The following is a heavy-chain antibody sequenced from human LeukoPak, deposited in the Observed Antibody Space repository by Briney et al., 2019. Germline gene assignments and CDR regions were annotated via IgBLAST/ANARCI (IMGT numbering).Heavy chain of an antibody. V-gene: IGHV4-59*01. J-gene: IGHJ2*01. D-gene: IGHD3-22*01. CDR3: ARSSGYYWYFDL. CDR1: GGSISPYY. Sequence: PSETLSLTCTVSGGSISPYYWSWIRQPPGKGLEWFGYMCYSGRTNYNPSLKSRVTISVGTSKNQFSLKLSCVTAADTAVYYCARSSGYYWYFDLWGRGTLVTVSS. CDR2: MCYSGRT.